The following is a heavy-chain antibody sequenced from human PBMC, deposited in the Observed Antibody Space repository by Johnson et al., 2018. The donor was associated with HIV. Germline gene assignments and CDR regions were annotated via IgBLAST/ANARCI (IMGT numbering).Heavy chain of an antibody. CDR2: ISGSGGST. J-gene: IGHJ3*02. CDR3: ARDPSRSPGAFDI. V-gene: IGHV3-23*04. CDR1: GFTFSSYA. Sequence: VQLVESGGGLVQPGGSLRLSCAASGFTFSSYAMSWVRQAPGKGLEWVSAISGSGGSTYYADSVKGRFTITRDNSKNTLYLQMNSLRAEDTALYYCARDPSRSPGAFDIWGQGTMVTVSS.